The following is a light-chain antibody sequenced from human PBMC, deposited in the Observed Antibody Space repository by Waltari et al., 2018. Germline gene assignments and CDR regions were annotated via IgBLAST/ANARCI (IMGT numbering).Light chain of an antibody. CDR3: CSYAGSYNWV. J-gene: IGLJ3*02. CDR2: DDI. Sequence: QSALTQPASVSGSPGQSLTISCTGTSSDVGNYTLVSCYQQYPGKAPKVMIYDDIRPTSGVSHPFSGSKSGNTASLTISGVQAEDEADYYCCSYAGSYNWVFGGSTKLTVL. CDR1: SSDVGNYTL. V-gene: IGLV2-23*01.